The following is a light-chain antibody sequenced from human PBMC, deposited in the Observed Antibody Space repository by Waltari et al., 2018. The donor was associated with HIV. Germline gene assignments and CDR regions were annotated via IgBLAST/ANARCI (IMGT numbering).Light chain of an antibody. Sequence: NFMLTQPHSVSESPGKTVTISCTGSSGSIASNYVQWYQHRPGSAPTTVIYEDNQRPSGVPDRFSGSSDSPSNSASLTSSGLKTEDEADDYCQSYDSSNQWVFGGGTKLTVL. CDR1: SGSIASNY. J-gene: IGLJ3*02. CDR2: EDN. V-gene: IGLV6-57*02. CDR3: QSYDSSNQWV.